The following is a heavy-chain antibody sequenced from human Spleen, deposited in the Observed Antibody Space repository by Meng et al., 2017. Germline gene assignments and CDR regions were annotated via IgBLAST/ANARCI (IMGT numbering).Heavy chain of an antibody. CDR3: ATVGMGLDS. CDR2: IYYSGST. J-gene: IGHJ4*02. V-gene: IGHV4-61*01. CDR1: GGSVSSGSYC. D-gene: IGHD7-27*01. Sequence: GLGPELCRRAEAMVITCAVSGGSVSSGSYCLSWIRQPPVKGLEWIGYIYYSGSTHYNPSVKSRVTISVVTSKNQFSQKLNSVTAADTAVYYCATVGMGLDSWGQGILVTVSS.